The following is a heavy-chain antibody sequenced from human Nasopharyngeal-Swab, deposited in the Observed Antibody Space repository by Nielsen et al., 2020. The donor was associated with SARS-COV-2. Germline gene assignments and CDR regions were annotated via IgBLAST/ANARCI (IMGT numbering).Heavy chain of an antibody. D-gene: IGHD1-1*01. V-gene: IGHV3-23*01. CDR2: ISGSGGST. CDR1: GFTFSSYA. Sequence: GESLKISCAASGFTFSSYAMSWVRQAPGKGLEWVSAISGSGGSTYYADSVKGRFTISRDNSKNTLYLQMNSLRAEDTAVYYCAGYRRSPPFDYWGQGTLVTVSS. CDR3: AGYRRSPPFDY. J-gene: IGHJ4*02.